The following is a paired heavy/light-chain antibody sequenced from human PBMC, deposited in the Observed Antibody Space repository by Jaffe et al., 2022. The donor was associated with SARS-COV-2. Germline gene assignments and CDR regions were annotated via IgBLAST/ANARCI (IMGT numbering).Light chain of an antibody. J-gene: IGKJ2*01. CDR3: QQYYSTPYT. CDR1: QSILYSSNNKNY. V-gene: IGKV4-1*01. Sequence: DIVMTQSPDSLAVSLGERATINCKSSQSILYSSNNKNYLAWYQQKPGQPPRLLIYWASTRESGVPDRFSGSGSGTDFTLTITSLQAEDVAVYYCQQYYSTPYTFGQGTQLEIK. CDR2: WAS.
Heavy chain of an antibody. V-gene: IGHV3-74*01. J-gene: IGHJ4*02. CDR1: GFTFNTYW. CDR3: ARAQHYYDSRGYFRNTPYFDS. D-gene: IGHD3-22*01. Sequence: EVQLVESGGGLVQPGGSLRLSCAASGFTFNTYWMHWVRQAPGRGLVWVSRIESDGSTATYADSVKGRFTISRDNAKNTLYLEMNSLRAEDTAMYYCARAQHYYDSRGYFRNTPYFDSWGQGALVTVSS. CDR2: IESDGSTA.